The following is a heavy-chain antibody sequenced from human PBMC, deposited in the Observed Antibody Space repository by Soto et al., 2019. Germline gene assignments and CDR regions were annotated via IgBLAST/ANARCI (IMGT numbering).Heavy chain of an antibody. D-gene: IGHD6-19*01. V-gene: IGHV3-30-3*01. J-gene: IGHJ6*02. CDR3: ARDLATPYSSGWRRYYYYGMDV. CDR1: GFTFSSYA. Sequence: QVQLVESGGGVVQPGRSLRLSCAASGFTFSSYAMHWVRQAPGKGLEWVAVISYDGSNKYYADSVKGRFTISRDNSKNTLYLQMNSLRAEDTAVYYCARDLATPYSSGWRRYYYYGMDVWGQGTTVTVSS. CDR2: ISYDGSNK.